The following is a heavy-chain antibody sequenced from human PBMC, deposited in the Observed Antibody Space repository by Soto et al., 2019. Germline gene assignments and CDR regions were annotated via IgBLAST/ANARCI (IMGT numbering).Heavy chain of an antibody. CDR3: ARGEQLYHYYYGMDV. CDR2: INTGNGNT. V-gene: IGHV1-3*04. Sequence: ASVKVSCKASGYSFTTHAMIWVRQAPGQRPEWMGWINTGNGNTRYSPKFQGRVNITRDTSASTAYTELSSLKSEDTAVHYCARGEQLYHYYYGMDVWGQGSTVTVSS. J-gene: IGHJ6*02. CDR1: GYSFTTHA.